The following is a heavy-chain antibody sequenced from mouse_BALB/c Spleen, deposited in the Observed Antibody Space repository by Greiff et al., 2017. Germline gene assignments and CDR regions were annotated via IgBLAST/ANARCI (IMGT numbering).Heavy chain of an antibody. D-gene: IGHD1-1*01. V-gene: IGHV5-6-4*01. CDR3: TRDSYSGSSYGYWYFEV. CDR2: ISSGGSYT. CDR1: GFTFSSYT. Sequence: EVMLVESGGGLVKPGGSLKLSCAASGFTFSSYTMSWVRQTPEKRLEWVATISSGGSYTYYPDSVKGRFTISRDNAKNTLYLQMSSLKSEDTAMYYCTRDSYSGSSYGYWYFEVWGAGTTVTVSS. J-gene: IGHJ1*01.